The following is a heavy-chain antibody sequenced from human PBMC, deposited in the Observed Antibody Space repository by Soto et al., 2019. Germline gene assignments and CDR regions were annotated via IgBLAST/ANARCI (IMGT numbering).Heavy chain of an antibody. Sequence: QVQLVESGGGLVKPGGSLRLSWAVSGFTFSDYYMTWIRQAPGKGLEWVSYISSSTSHTNYADPVKGRFTISRANAKNPPFLQMNRLRAEDTAVYYCARGGGAAADYFDFWGQGPLVPVSS. V-gene: IGHV3-11*05. CDR1: GFTFSDYY. J-gene: IGHJ4*02. D-gene: IGHD6-13*01. CDR3: ARGGGAAADYFDF. CDR2: ISSSTSHT.